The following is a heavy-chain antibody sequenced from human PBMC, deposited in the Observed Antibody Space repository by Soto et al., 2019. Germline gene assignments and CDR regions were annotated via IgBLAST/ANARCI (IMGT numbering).Heavy chain of an antibody. CDR2: ISYDGSNK. Sequence: PGGSLRLCCAASGFTFSSYGMHWVRQDPGKGLEWVAVISYDGSNKYYADSLKGRFTISRDNSKNTLYLQMNSLRAEDTAVYYCAKEPQVASYYYYGMDVWGQGTTVTVSS. CDR1: GFTFSSYG. V-gene: IGHV3-30*18. D-gene: IGHD2-15*01. CDR3: AKEPQVASYYYYGMDV. J-gene: IGHJ6*02.